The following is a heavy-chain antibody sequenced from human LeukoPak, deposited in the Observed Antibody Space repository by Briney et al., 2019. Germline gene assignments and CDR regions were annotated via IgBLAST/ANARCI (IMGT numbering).Heavy chain of an antibody. V-gene: IGHV1-46*01. D-gene: IGHD2-8*01. Sequence: ASVKVSCKASGYSFADYYMHWVRQAPGQGLEWMGIINPSGGSTSYAQKFQGRVTMTRDMSTSTVYMELSSLRSEDTAVYYCAREVRLNARFDPWGQGTLATVSS. J-gene: IGHJ5*02. CDR1: GYSFADYY. CDR2: INPSGGST. CDR3: AREVRLNARFDP.